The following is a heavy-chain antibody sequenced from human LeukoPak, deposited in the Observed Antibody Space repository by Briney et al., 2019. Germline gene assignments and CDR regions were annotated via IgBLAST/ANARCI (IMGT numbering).Heavy chain of an antibody. CDR2: IYHSGST. V-gene: IGHV4-39*07. D-gene: IGHD6-13*01. J-gene: IGHJ4*02. Sequence: SETLSLTCTVSGGSISSSSYYWGWIRQPPGKGPEWIGSIYHSGSTYYNPSLKSRVTISVDTSKNQFSLKLSSVTAADTAVYYCARSIAAAGSYYFDYWGQGTLVTVSS. CDR1: GGSISSSSYY. CDR3: ARSIAAAGSYYFDY.